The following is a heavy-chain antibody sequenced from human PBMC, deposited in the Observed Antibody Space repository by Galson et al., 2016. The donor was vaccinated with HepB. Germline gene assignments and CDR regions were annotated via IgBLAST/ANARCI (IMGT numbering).Heavy chain of an antibody. J-gene: IGHJ6*02. CDR1: GGSISSSDYH. CDR2: ISYGGST. Sequence: SETLSLTCSVSGGSISSSDYHRAWIRQPPGKGLEWIGTISYGGSTYYNPSLQSRVTISVDRSKDQFSLRLSSVTAADTAVYFCARLPLLYYGMDVWGQGTTVTVFS. CDR3: ARLPLLYYGMDV. D-gene: IGHD2-15*01. V-gene: IGHV4-39*01.